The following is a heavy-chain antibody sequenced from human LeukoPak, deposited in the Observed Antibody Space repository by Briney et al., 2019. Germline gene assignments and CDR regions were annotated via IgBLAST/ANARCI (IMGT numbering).Heavy chain of an antibody. CDR2: IYYSGST. V-gene: IGHV4-39*07. J-gene: IGHJ5*02. CDR3: ARVGAYCSGGSCYSEDWFDP. Sequence: KPLETLSLTCTVSGGSISSSSYYWGWIRQPPGKGLEWIGSIYYSGSTYYNPSLKSRVTISVDTSKNQFSLKLSSVTAADTAVYYCARVGAYCSGGSCYSEDWFDPWGQGTLVTVSS. CDR1: GGSISSSSYY. D-gene: IGHD2-15*01.